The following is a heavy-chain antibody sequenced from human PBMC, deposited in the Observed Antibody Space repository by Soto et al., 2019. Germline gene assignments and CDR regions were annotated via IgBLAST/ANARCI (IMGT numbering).Heavy chain of an antibody. V-gene: IGHV3-23*01. CDR1: GFTFSSYA. CDR2: ISGSGGST. J-gene: IGHJ4*02. CDR3: AKERSYYGSGSYYNYWNSDY. Sequence: GGSLRLSCAASGFTFSSYAMSWVRQAPGKGLEWVSAISGSGGSTYYADSVKGRFTISRDNSKNTLYLQMNSLRAEDTAVYYCAKERSYYGSGSYYNYWNSDYWGQGTLVTVSS. D-gene: IGHD3-10*01.